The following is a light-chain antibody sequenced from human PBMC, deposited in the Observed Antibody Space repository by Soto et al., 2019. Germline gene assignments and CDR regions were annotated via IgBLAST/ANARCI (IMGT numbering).Light chain of an antibody. CDR3: QQYGGSPIT. Sequence: IVLTQSPGTLSLSPGERVTLSCRASQSVTTRLAWYQHKPGQAPRLLMSGASSRASGVPVRSSGSGSGTDFTLTISRLEPEDFALYYCQQYGGSPITFGLGTRLEIK. CDR2: GAS. CDR1: QSVTTR. J-gene: IGKJ5*01. V-gene: IGKV3-20*01.